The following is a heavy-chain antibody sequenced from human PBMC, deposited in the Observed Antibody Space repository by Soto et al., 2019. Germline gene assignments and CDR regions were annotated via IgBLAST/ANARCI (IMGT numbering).Heavy chain of an antibody. V-gene: IGHV1-69*13. D-gene: IGHD2-15*01. CDR2: IIPIFGTA. J-gene: IGHJ5*02. CDR3: ARGAETHLGYCSGGSCYNWLDP. CDR1: GGTFSSYA. Sequence: ASVKVSCKASGGTFSSYAISWVRQAPGQGPEWMGGIIPIFGTANYAQKFQGRVTITADESTSTAYMELSSLRSEDTAVYYCARGAETHLGYCSGGSCYNWLDPWGQGTLVTVSS.